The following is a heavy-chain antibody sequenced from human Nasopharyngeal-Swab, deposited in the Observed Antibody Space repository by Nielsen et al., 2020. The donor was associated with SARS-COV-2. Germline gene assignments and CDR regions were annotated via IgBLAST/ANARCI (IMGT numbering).Heavy chain of an antibody. CDR1: GDSISSSSYY. J-gene: IGHJ4*02. Sequence: SETLSLTCTVSGDSISSSSYYWGWIRQPPGKELEWIGNIYYSGSPYYNPSLKSRVTISVDTSKNQFSPKLSSVTAADTAVYYCARGFDYWGQGTLVTVSS. CDR2: IYYSGSP. V-gene: IGHV4-39*07. CDR3: ARGFDY.